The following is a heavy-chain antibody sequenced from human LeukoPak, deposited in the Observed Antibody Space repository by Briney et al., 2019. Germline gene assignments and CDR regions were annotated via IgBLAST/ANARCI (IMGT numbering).Heavy chain of an antibody. Sequence: PGGSLRLSXAASGFTFSSYEMNWVRQAPGKGLEWVSYISSSGSTIYYADSVKGRFTISRDNAKNSLYLQMNSLRAEDTAVYYCAREGYCSSTSCYLTLDYWGQGTLVTVSS. J-gene: IGHJ4*02. D-gene: IGHD2-2*01. CDR2: ISSSGSTI. CDR3: AREGYCSSTSCYLTLDY. V-gene: IGHV3-48*03. CDR1: GFTFSSYE.